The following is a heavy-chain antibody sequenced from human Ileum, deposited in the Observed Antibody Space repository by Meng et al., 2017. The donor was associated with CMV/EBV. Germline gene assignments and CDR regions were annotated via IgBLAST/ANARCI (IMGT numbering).Heavy chain of an antibody. V-gene: IGHV1-2*02. Sequence: ASVKVSCKASGYIFIGYFIHWVRQAPGQGLEWMGWINPNSGDTNYAENFQGRVTMTRDTSITTAYMELSSLRSDDTAVYYCAIANYYHVVAWGFLVDYWGQGPLVTVSS. D-gene: IGHD3-10*01. CDR2: INPNSGDT. CDR3: AIANYYHVVAWGFLVDY. CDR1: GYIFIGYF. J-gene: IGHJ4*02.